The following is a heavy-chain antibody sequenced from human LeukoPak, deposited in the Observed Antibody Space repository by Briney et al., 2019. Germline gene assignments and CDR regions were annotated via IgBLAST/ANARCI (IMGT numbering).Heavy chain of an antibody. CDR1: GFTFSTYS. D-gene: IGHD4-17*01. V-gene: IGHV3-48*01. CDR3: ARKSYYGDYVDY. J-gene: IGHJ4*02. CDR2: IYSGSSI. Sequence: GGSLRLSCAASGFTFSTYSMNWVRQAPGKGLEWVSYIYSGSSIYYVDSVKGRFTISRDNAKNSLYLQMSSLRAEDTAVYYCARKSYYGDYVDYWGLGTLVTVSS.